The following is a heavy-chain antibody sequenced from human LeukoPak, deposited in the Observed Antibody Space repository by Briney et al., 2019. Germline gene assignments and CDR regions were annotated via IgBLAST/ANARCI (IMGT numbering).Heavy chain of an antibody. CDR2: IEGDGSSP. CDR3: ARDRVYGSGSFDY. D-gene: IGHD3-10*01. V-gene: IGHV3-74*01. J-gene: IGHJ4*02. Sequence: GGSLRLSCAASGFTFSSYWMHWVRQAPGKGLVWISRIEGDGSSPNYADSVKGRFTISRDNAKNTVFLQMNSLIDEDTAVYYCARDRVYGSGSFDYWGQGSLVTVSS. CDR1: GFTFSSYW.